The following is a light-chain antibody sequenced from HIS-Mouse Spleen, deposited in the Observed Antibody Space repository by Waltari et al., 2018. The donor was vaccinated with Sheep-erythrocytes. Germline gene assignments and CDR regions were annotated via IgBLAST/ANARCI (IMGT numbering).Light chain of an antibody. CDR1: SSDVGGYND. CDR3: CSYAGSYNHV. J-gene: IGLJ1*01. V-gene: IGLV2-11*01. Sequence: QSALTQPRSVSGSPGQSVTISCTGTSSDVGGYNDVSWYQQHPGKAPKPMIYDVSKRPSGVPDRFSGSKSGNPASLTISGLQAEDEADYYCCSYAGSYNHVFATGTKVTVL. CDR2: DVS.